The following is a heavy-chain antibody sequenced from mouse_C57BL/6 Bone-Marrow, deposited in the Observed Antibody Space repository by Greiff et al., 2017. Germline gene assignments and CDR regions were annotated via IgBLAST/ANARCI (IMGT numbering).Heavy chain of an antibody. CDR3: ARDCGNSAWFAY. J-gene: IGHJ3*01. CDR2: IDPSDSYT. Sequence: QVQLKQPGAELVMPGASVKLSCKASGYTFTSYWMHWVKQRPGQGLEWIGEIDPSDSYTNYNQKFKGKSTLTVDKSSSTAYMQLSSLTSEDSAVYYCARDCGNSAWFAYWGQGTLVTVSA. CDR1: GYTFTSYW. D-gene: IGHD2-1*01. V-gene: IGHV1-69*01.